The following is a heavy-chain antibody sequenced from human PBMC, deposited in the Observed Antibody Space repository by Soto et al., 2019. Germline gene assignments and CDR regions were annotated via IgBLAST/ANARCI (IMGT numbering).Heavy chain of an antibody. J-gene: IGHJ6*02. CDR1: GFTFSIHA. D-gene: IGHD6-25*01. V-gene: IGHV3-23*01. CDR2: VSGSGGNT. CDR3: AKSAASEDDYFYYGMDV. Sequence: EVQLLESGGGLVQPGGSLRLSCAVSGFTFSIHAMSWVRQAPGKGLEWVSAVSGSGGNTYYADSVKGRFTISRDNSKNTLYLHMNSPRAEDTAVYYCAKSAASEDDYFYYGMDVWGQGTTVTVSS.